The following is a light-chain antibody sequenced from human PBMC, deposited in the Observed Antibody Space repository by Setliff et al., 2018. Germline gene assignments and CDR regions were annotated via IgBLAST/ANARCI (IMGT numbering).Light chain of an antibody. CDR2: EVN. Sequence: QSVLTQTPSASGSLGQSVTISCTGSISDVGGNNYVSWYQQHPGKAPKLIVYEVNKRPSGVPDRFSGSKSGNTASLTVSGLQGDDEANYYCTSYAANDNFYVFGTGTKVTVL. V-gene: IGLV2-8*01. CDR1: ISDVGGNNY. J-gene: IGLJ1*01. CDR3: TSYAANDNFYV.